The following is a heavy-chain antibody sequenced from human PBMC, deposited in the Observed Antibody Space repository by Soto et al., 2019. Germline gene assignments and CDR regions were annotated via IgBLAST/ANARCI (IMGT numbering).Heavy chain of an antibody. CDR1: GYSFTSYW. Sequence: PGESLKISCKGSGYSFTSYWIGWVRQMPGKGLEWMGIIYPGDSDTRYSPSFQGQVTISADKSISTAYLQWSSLKASDTAMYYCARVSDYYDSSGYGLGFDYWGQGTLVTVSS. J-gene: IGHJ4*02. D-gene: IGHD3-22*01. CDR3: ARVSDYYDSSGYGLGFDY. CDR2: IYPGDSDT. V-gene: IGHV5-51*01.